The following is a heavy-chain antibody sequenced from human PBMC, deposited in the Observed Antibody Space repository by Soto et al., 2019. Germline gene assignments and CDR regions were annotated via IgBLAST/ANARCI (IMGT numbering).Heavy chain of an antibody. CDR3: ASDYYDTRGYYYNY. CDR2: IIPIFGTA. J-gene: IGHJ4*02. D-gene: IGHD3-22*01. Sequence: SVKVSCKTSGGTFSSYAISWVRQAPGQGLEWMGGIIPIFGTANYAQKFQGRVTLTADESTSTAYMELSSLRSEDTAVYYCASDYYDTRGYYYNYWGQGTLVTASS. V-gene: IGHV1-69*13. CDR1: GGTFSSYA.